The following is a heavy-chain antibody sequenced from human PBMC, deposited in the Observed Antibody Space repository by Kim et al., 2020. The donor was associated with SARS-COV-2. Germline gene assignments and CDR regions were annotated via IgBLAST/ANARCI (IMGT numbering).Heavy chain of an antibody. V-gene: IGHV3-15*01. J-gene: IGHJ4*02. CDR3: ARQVRGAAES. CDR2: IKSKTDGGTI. CDR1: GFTFSNAW. Sequence: GGSLRLSCAASGFTSGFTFSNAWMSWVRQAPGKGLEWVGRIKSKTDGGTIDYAAPVKDRFTVSREDSKNTMYLQMNSLKTEDTATYYCARQVRGAAESWGQGTLVTVSS. D-gene: IGHD3-10*01.